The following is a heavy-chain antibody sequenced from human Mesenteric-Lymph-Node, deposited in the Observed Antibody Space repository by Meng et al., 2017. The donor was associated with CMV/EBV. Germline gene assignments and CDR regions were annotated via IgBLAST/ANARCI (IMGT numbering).Heavy chain of an antibody. J-gene: IGHJ4*02. V-gene: IGHV3-23*01. CDR2: ISANGVGT. CDR1: GFTFSSYA. Sequence: GESLKISCVASGFTFSSYAMSWVRQSPEKGLEWVSAISANGVGTYYADSVKGRFTISRDNAKNSLYLQMNSLRAEDTAVYYCAKDSYSKGDYWGQGTLVTVSS. CDR3: AKDSYSKGDY. D-gene: IGHD4-11*01.